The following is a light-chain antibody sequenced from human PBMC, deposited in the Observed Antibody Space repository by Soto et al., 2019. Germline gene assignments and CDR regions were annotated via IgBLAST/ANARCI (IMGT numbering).Light chain of an antibody. J-gene: IGKJ1*01. V-gene: IGKV1-39*01. CDR3: QQYNSYSQT. CDR2: ATS. Sequence: DIQMTQSPCSLSASVGDRVTITCRASQSISGHLNWYQHKPGKAPELLIYATSTLHIGVPSRFSGSGSGTEFTLTISSLQPDDFATYYCQQYNSYSQTFGQGTKVEIK. CDR1: QSISGH.